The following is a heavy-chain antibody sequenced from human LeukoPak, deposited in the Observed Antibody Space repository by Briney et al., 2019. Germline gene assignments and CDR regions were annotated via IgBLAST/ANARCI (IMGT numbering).Heavy chain of an antibody. CDR3: ARGPIAAAGDS. J-gene: IGHJ4*02. CDR1: GYTFTSYG. Sequence: ASVKVSCKASGYTFTSYGITWVRQAPGQGLEWMGWINTYNGKTNYTQKLQGRVTMTTDTSTSTAYLELRSLRSGDTALYYCARGPIAAAGDSWGQGTLVTVSS. D-gene: IGHD6-13*01. CDR2: INTYNGKT. V-gene: IGHV1-18*01.